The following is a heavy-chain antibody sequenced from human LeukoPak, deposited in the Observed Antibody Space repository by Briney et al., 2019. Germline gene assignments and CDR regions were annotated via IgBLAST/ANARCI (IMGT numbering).Heavy chain of an antibody. D-gene: IGHD2-2*01. CDR3: AREGTYCSRTSCYDSFLDY. V-gene: IGHV4-4*07. CDR1: GDSIRSYY. Sequence: SETLSLTCSVSGDSIRSYYWSWIRQPAGKGLEWIGRGHTSGSTNYNPSLKTRVTMSVDTSKNQFSLRLSSVTAADTAVYYCAREGTYCSRTSCYDSFLDYWGQGTLVTVSS. J-gene: IGHJ4*02. CDR2: GHTSGST.